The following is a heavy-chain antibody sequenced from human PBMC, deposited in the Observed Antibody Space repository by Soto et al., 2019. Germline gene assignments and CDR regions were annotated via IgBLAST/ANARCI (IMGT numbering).Heavy chain of an antibody. Sequence: GGSLRLSCAASGFTFSSYGMHWVRQAPGKGLEWVAVISYDGSNKYYADSVKGRFTVSRDNSKNTLYLQMNSLRAEDTAVFYCAKERSSGWSFDYWGQGTLVTVSS. CDR1: GFTFSSYG. D-gene: IGHD6-19*01. CDR3: AKERSSGWSFDY. CDR2: ISYDGSNK. V-gene: IGHV3-30*18. J-gene: IGHJ4*02.